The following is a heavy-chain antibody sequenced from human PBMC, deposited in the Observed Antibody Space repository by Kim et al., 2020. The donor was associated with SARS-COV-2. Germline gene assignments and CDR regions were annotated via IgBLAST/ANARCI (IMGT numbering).Heavy chain of an antibody. D-gene: IGHD6-13*01. V-gene: IGHV6-1*01. Sequence: AVSVKSRITINPDTSKNQFSLQLNSVTPEDTAVYYCARDTGLTAAGLDYWGQGTLVTVSS. CDR3: ARDTGLTAAGLDY. J-gene: IGHJ4*02.